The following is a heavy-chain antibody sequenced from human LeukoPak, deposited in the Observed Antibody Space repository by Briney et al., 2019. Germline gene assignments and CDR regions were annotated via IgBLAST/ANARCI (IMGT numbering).Heavy chain of an antibody. V-gene: IGHV4-4*07. D-gene: IGHD3-22*01. J-gene: IGHJ1*01. Sequence: SETLSLTCTVSGGSISSYYWSWIRQPPGNGLEWIGRIYTSGRTNYNPSLKSRVTMSVDTSKNQFSLKLSSVTAADTAVYYCARDDSREYFQHWGQGTLVTVSS. CDR2: IYTSGRT. CDR3: ARDDSREYFQH. CDR1: GGSISSYY.